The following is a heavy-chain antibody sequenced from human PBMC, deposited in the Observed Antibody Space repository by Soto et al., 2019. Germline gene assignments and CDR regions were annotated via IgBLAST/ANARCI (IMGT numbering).Heavy chain of an antibody. J-gene: IGHJ4*02. CDR1: GYTFTSYD. V-gene: IGHV1-8*01. Sequence: ASVKVSCKASGYTFTSYDINWVRQATGQGLEWKGWMNPNSGNTGYAHKFQGRVTMTRNTSISTAFMELSSLRSEDTAVYYCARGSRCLWFGELSTQHLDHWGQGALVTVSS. D-gene: IGHD3-10*01. CDR2: MNPNSGNT. CDR3: ARGSRCLWFGELSTQHLDH.